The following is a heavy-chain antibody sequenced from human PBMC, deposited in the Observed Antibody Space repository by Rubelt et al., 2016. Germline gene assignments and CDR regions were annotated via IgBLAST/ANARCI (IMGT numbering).Heavy chain of an antibody. V-gene: IGHV1-69*02. J-gene: IGHJ4*02. CDR3: ARPLYSSSWYYFDY. Sequence: RVTITADKSTSTAYMELSSLRSEDTAVYYCARPLYSSSWYYFDYWGQGTLVTVSS. D-gene: IGHD6-13*01.